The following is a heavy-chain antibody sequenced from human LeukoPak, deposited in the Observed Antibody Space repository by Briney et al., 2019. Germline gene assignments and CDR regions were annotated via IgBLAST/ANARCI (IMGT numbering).Heavy chain of an antibody. D-gene: IGHD3-10*01. CDR2: INHSGST. CDR3: ASRMVRGVIIWPQLQ. J-gene: IGHJ4*02. CDR1: GGSISSSSYY. V-gene: IGHV4-39*07. Sequence: SETLSLTCTVSGGSISSSSYYWGWIRQPPGKGLEWIGEINHSGSTNYNPSLKSRVTISVDTSKNQFSLKLSSVTAADTAVYYCASRMVRGVIIWPQLQWGQGTLVTVSS.